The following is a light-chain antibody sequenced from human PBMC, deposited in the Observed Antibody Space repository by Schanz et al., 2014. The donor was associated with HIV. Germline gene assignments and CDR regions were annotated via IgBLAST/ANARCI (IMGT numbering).Light chain of an antibody. J-gene: IGLJ2*01. Sequence: QSALTQPASVSGSPGQSITISCTGTSSDVGSYNLVSWYQQHPGKAPQLMIYDVSYRPSGVSNRFSGSKSSNTASLTISGLQAEDEADYYCSSYADNNNPHVVFGGGTKLTVL. CDR3: SSYADNNNPHVV. CDR1: SSDVGSYNL. V-gene: IGLV2-14*02. CDR2: DVS.